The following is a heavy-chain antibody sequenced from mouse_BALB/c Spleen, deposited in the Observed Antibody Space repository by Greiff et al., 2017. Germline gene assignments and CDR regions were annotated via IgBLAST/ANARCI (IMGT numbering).Heavy chain of an antibody. CDR2: ISSGSSTI. D-gene: IGHD4-1*01. CDR3: ARSNWDGALFAY. CDR1: GFTFSSFG. V-gene: IGHV5-17*02. J-gene: IGHJ3*01. Sequence: DVKLVESGGGLAQPGGSRKLSCAASGFTFSSFGMHWVRQAPEKGLEWVAYISSGSSTIYYADTVKGRFTISRDNPKNTLFLQMTSLRSEDTAMYYYARSNWDGALFAYWGQGTLVTVSA.